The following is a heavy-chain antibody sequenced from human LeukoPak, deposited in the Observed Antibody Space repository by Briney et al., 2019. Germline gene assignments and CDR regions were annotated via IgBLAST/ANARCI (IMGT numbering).Heavy chain of an antibody. D-gene: IGHD1-26*01. CDR2: IWYDGSNK. Sequence: GGSLRLSCAASGFTFSSYGMHWVRQAPGKGLEWVAVIWYDGSNKYYADSVKGRFTISRDNSKNTLYLQMNSLRAEDTAVYYCARALYSGSYRLGYYFDYWGQGTLVTVSS. J-gene: IGHJ4*02. CDR1: GFTFSSYG. CDR3: ARALYSGSYRLGYYFDY. V-gene: IGHV3-33*01.